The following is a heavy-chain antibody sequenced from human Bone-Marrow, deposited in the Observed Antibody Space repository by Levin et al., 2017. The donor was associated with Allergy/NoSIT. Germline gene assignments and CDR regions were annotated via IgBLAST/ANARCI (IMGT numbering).Heavy chain of an antibody. D-gene: IGHD2-15*01. CDR2: IKEDGSEK. Sequence: GESLKISCGASESTFGSCWMTWVRQAPGKGLEWVANIKEDGSEKFYVDSVKGRFTISRDNAKNSVYLQMNSLRAEDTAVYFCARVISAPLYCRGRNGYPIYAFEVWGQGTMVTVSS. CDR1: ESTFGSCW. CDR3: ARVISAPLYCRGRNGYPIYAFEV. J-gene: IGHJ3*01. V-gene: IGHV3-7*01.